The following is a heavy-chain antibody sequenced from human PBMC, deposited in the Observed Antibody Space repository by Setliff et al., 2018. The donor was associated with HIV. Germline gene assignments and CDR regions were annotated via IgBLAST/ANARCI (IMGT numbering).Heavy chain of an antibody. CDR1: GFTFSTYN. CDR3: TRGRGSFDS. CDR2: ISSGSTYI. V-gene: IGHV3-21*01. Sequence: PGGSLRLSCAASGFTFSTYNMNWVRQAPGKGLEWVSSISSGSTYIYYADSVKGRFSISRDNAKNSLYLQKTSLRAEDTAMYYCTRGRGSFDSWGQGTLVTVSS. J-gene: IGHJ4*02. D-gene: IGHD1-26*01.